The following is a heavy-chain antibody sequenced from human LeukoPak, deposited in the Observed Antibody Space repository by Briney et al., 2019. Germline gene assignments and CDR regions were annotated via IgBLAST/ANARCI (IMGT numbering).Heavy chain of an antibody. Sequence: GRSLRLSCAASGFTFSSYGMHWVRQAPGKGLEWVAVISYDGSNKYYADSVKGRFTISRDNSKNTLYLQMNSLRAEDTAVYYCARDQTTYYDSSGLAAFDIWGQGTMVTVSS. J-gene: IGHJ3*02. CDR1: GFTFSSYG. CDR2: ISYDGSNK. CDR3: ARDQTTYYDSSGLAAFDI. V-gene: IGHV3-30*03. D-gene: IGHD3-22*01.